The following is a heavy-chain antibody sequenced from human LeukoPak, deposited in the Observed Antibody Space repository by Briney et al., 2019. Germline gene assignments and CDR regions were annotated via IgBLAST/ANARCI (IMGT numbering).Heavy chain of an antibody. D-gene: IGHD2-2*03. Sequence: GASVKVSCKASGYTFTNYDINWVRQATGQGLEWMGWMNPNSGNTGYAQKFQGRVTITRNTSISTAYMELSSLRSEETAVYYCARGPRVDIVVVPAALFDYWGQGTLVTVSS. CDR3: ARGPRVDIVVVPAALFDY. V-gene: IGHV1-8*03. CDR2: MNPNSGNT. CDR1: GYTFTNYD. J-gene: IGHJ4*02.